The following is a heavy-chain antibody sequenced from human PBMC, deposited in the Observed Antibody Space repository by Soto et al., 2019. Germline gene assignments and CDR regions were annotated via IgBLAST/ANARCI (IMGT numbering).Heavy chain of an antibody. Sequence: PSETLSLTCTVSGGSISSSGSYWGWVRQPPGKGLEWIVSFYYTGGTYSTYYNPSLKSRVTIPVDTSKNQFSLKLSSVTAADTAVYYCARGSYHYDFWSGYYSGWGQGTLVTVSS. CDR1: GGSISSSGSY. D-gene: IGHD3-3*01. V-gene: IGHV4-39*07. CDR2: FYYTGGT. CDR3: ARGSYHYDFWSGYYSG. J-gene: IGHJ4*02.